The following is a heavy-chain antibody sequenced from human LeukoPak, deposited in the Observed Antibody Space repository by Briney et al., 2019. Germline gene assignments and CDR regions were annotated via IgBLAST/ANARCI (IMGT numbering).Heavy chain of an antibody. Sequence: ASVKVSCKASGYTFTSYFLQWVRQAPGQGLEWMGIIDPRGGTTRYAQKLQGRVAMTRDTSTSTVYMEMSSLISEDTAVYYCARELTGGYFDYWGQGTLVTVSS. D-gene: IGHD7-27*01. CDR2: IDPRGGTT. CDR1: GYTFTSYF. CDR3: ARELTGGYFDY. V-gene: IGHV1-46*01. J-gene: IGHJ4*02.